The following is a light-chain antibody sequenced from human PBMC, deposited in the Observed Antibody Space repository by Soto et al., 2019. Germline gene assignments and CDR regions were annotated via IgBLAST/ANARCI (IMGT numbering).Light chain of an antibody. CDR1: QSVSRN. V-gene: IGKV3-15*01. CDR2: GAS. Sequence: EIVMTQSPATLSVSPGERATLSCRASQSVSRNLAWYQQKPGQAPRLLIYGASSRATGIPARFSGSGSGTEFTLSISSLQSEDFAVYFCQQYMNWPPFTFGPGPKVDIK. CDR3: QQYMNWPPFT. J-gene: IGKJ3*01.